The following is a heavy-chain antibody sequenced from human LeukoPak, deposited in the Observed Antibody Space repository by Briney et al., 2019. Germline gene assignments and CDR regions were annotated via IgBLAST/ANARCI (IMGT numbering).Heavy chain of an antibody. CDR2: ISSSSSYI. J-gene: IGHJ3*02. Sequence: GGSLRLSCAASGFTFSTYNMNWVRQTPGKGLEWVSSISSSSSYIYYADSVKGRFTISRDNAKNSLYLQMNSLRAEDTAVYYCARVAYSSSWYENAFDIWGQGTMVTVSS. V-gene: IGHV3-21*01. CDR1: GFTFSTYN. D-gene: IGHD6-13*01. CDR3: ARVAYSSSWYENAFDI.